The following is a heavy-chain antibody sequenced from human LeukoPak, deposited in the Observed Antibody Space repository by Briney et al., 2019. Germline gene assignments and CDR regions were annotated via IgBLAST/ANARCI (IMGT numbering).Heavy chain of an antibody. CDR1: GYTFTSYG. J-gene: IGHJ4*02. CDR2: INTNTGNP. D-gene: IGHD3-3*01. V-gene: IGHV7-4-1*02. CDR3: ARDPTDYDFWSGYPF. Sequence: ASVKVSCKASGYTFTSYGISWVRQAPGQGLEWMGWINTNTGNPTYAQGFTGRFVFSLDTSVSTAYLQISSLKAEDTAVYYCARDPTDYDFWSGYPFWGQGTLVTVSS.